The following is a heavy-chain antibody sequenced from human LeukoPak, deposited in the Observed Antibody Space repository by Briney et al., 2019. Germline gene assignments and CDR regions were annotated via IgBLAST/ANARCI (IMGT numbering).Heavy chain of an antibody. CDR2: IYTGGST. V-gene: IGHV3-66*01. Sequence: GGSLRLSCAASGFTVSTNYMSWVRQAPGKGLEWVSVIYTGGSTYYGDSVKGRFTISRDNSKNTLYLQMNSLRADDTAVYYCARAHGRSSTSWYSYWGQGTLVTVSS. D-gene: IGHD6-13*01. J-gene: IGHJ4*02. CDR1: GFTVSTNY. CDR3: ARAHGRSSTSWYSY.